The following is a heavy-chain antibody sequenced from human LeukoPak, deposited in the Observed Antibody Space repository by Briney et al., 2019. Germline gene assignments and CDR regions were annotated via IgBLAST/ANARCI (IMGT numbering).Heavy chain of an antibody. Sequence: GGSLRLSCAASGFTYSGHTMNWVRQAPGKGLEWVSSISSSGSYKYYADSVKGRFTISRDNAKNSPFLQMNSLRAEDTAVYYCARDGEYYYDSSGYYAIDYWGQGTLVSVSS. CDR1: GFTYSGHT. V-gene: IGHV3-21*01. D-gene: IGHD3-22*01. J-gene: IGHJ4*02. CDR2: ISSSGSYK. CDR3: ARDGEYYYDSSGYYAIDY.